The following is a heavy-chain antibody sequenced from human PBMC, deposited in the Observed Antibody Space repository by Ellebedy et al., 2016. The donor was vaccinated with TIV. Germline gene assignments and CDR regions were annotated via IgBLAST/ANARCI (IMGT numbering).Heavy chain of an antibody. V-gene: IGHV2-5*01. CDR2: IYWNVDK. CDR1: GFSLSTSGVG. Sequence: SGPTLVKPTPILTLTCTFSGFSLSTSGVGVGWIRHPPGKALEWLALIYWNVDKRYSPSLKSRLTITKDTSKNQVVLTMTNMDPVDTATNYCARSPYGSPSDWFGPWGQGTLVTVSS. D-gene: IGHD3-10*01. CDR3: ARSPYGSPSDWFGP. J-gene: IGHJ5*02.